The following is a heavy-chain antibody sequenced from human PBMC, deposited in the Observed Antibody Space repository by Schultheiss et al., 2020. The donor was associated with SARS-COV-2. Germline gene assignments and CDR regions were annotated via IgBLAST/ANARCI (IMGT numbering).Heavy chain of an antibody. CDR2: IYYSGST. J-gene: IGHJ4*02. D-gene: IGHD6-13*01. CDR1: GGSISSSSYY. V-gene: IGHV4-39*07. Sequence: SETLSLTCTVSGGSISSSSYYWGWIRQPPGKGLEWIGSIYYSGSTYYNPSLKSRVTISVDTSKNQFSLKLSSVTAADTAVYYCARLGSSSWYGFDYWGQGTLVTVSS. CDR3: ARLGSSSWYGFDY.